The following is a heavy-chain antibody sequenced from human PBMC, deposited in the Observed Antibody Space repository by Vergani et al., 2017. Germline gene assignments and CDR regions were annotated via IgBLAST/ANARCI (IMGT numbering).Heavy chain of an antibody. Sequence: QLQLQESGPGLVKPSETLSLICTVSGGSINPSSSFWGWIRQSPGKGLEWIGSINYVGRTYYIPSLQSRAPVIVDTSKNQFSLNLTPVTAADTAVYYCARGMEDNWYFDLWGRGTLVTVSS. V-gene: IGHV4-39*01. CDR1: GGSINPSSSF. CDR3: ARGMEDNWYFDL. CDR2: INYVGRT. J-gene: IGHJ2*01. D-gene: IGHD3-10*01.